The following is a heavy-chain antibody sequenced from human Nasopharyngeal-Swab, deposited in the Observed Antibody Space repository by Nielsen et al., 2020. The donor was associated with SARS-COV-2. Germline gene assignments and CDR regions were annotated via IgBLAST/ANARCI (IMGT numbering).Heavy chain of an antibody. J-gene: IGHJ4*02. CDR3: AKDQMAHFDY. D-gene: IGHD5-24*01. CDR1: GFTFSSYG. V-gene: IGHV3-30*18. CDR2: ISYDGSKK. Sequence: GESLKISCAASGFTFSSYGMHWVCQAPGKGLEWVAVISYDGSKKYYADSVKGRFTISRDNSKNTLYLQMNSLRAEDTAVYYCAKDQMAHFDYWGQGTLVTVSS.